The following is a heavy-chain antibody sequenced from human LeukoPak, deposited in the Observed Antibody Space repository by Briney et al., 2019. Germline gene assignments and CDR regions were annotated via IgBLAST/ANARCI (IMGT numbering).Heavy chain of an antibody. Sequence: SETLSLTCTVSGGSISSGDYYWSWIRQPPGKGLEWIGYIYYSGSTYYNPSLKSRVTISVDTSKNQFSLKLSSVTAADTAVYYCASFVAAAGTVVDYWGQGTLVTVSS. D-gene: IGHD6-13*01. CDR3: ASFVAAAGTVVDY. CDR1: GGSISSGDYY. J-gene: IGHJ4*02. V-gene: IGHV4-30-4*08. CDR2: IYYSGST.